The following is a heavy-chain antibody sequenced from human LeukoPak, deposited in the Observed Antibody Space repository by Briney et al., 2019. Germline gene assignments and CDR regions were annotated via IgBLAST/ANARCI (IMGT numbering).Heavy chain of an antibody. V-gene: IGHV1-46*03. D-gene: IGHD2-2*01. CDR2: INPSGGST. CDR3: ARDVGKTGQYCSSTSCENWFDP. Sequence: ASVKVSCKASGYTFTSYYMHWVRQAPGQGLEWMGIINPSGGSTSYAQKFQGRGTMTRDTSTSTVYMELSSLRSEDTAVYYCARDVGKTGQYCSSTSCENWFDPWGQGTLVTVSS. J-gene: IGHJ5*02. CDR1: GYTFTSYY.